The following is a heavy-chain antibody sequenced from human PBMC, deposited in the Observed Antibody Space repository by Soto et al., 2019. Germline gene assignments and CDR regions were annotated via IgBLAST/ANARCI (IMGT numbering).Heavy chain of an antibody. D-gene: IGHD3-10*01. J-gene: IGHJ4*02. Sequence: QVQLVESGGGVVQPGRSLRLSCAASGFTFSSYGMHWVGQAPGKGLEGGAVIIYDGRTKYYADSVKGRFTISRDNSKSTLYLQMNSLRAEDTAVYYCAKDRMGAGVRGYFDYWGQGTLVTVSS. CDR1: GFTFSSYG. CDR2: IIYDGRTK. CDR3: AKDRMGAGVRGYFDY. V-gene: IGHV3-30*18.